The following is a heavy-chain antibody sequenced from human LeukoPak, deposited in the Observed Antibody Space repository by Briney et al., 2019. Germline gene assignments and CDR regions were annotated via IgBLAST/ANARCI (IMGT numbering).Heavy chain of an antibody. CDR3: AKGSSGYFVDL. J-gene: IGHJ5*02. Sequence: GGSLRLSCAASGFIFNNYGLIWVRQAPGKGLEWVSATSNDGGGTNYADFVKGRFTISRDNSKNTLFLQMNSLRAEDTALYYCAKGSSGYFVDLWGQGTLVTVSS. CDR2: TSNDGGGT. D-gene: IGHD3-22*01. CDR1: GFIFNNYG. V-gene: IGHV3-23*01.